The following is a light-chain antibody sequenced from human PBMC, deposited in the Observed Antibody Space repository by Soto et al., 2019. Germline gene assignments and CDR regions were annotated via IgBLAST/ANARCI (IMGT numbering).Light chain of an antibody. V-gene: IGKV1-16*01. CDR1: LSISTY. CDR3: QQYNTYST. CDR2: DAS. Sequence: IQVTQSPSSLSASVGDRFTITCRASLSISTYLNWYQKKPGKAPNLLIYDASRLQSGVPSRFSGSGSGTEFTLTISSLQPDDFATYYCQQYNTYSTFGQGTRLEI. J-gene: IGKJ5*01.